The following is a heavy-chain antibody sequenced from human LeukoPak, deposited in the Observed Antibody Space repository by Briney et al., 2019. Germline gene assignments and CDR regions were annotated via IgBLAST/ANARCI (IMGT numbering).Heavy chain of an antibody. CDR1: GYTFTSYG. CDR3: ARDLFTVTHPGAFDY. V-gene: IGHV1-18*01. D-gene: IGHD4-17*01. Sequence: ASVKVSCKASGYTFTSYGISWVRQAPGQGLEWMGWISAYNGNTNFAQTLQGRVTMTTDTSTSTAYMELRSLRSDDTAVYYCARDLFTVTHPGAFDYWGQGTLVTVSS. CDR2: ISAYNGNT. J-gene: IGHJ4*02.